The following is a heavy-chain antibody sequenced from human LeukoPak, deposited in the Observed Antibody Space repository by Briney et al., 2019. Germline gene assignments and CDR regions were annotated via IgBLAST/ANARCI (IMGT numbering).Heavy chain of an antibody. CDR1: VFAFRNAW. J-gene: IGHJ4*02. Sequence: HTGGSLRLSCRASVFAFRNAWMNWVHQAPGRGLEWVGRTRNKAKAYTTEYAASVKGRFTISRDDSKNSLYLQMNSLKTEDTAMYYCARGGTMYSGHYSDDYWGQGTLVTVSS. CDR3: ARGGTMYSGHYSDDY. V-gene: IGHV3-72*01. CDR2: TRNKAKAYTT. D-gene: IGHD1-26*01.